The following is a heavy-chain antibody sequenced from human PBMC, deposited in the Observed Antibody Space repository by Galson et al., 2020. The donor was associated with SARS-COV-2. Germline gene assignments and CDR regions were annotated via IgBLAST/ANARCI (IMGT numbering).Heavy chain of an antibody. V-gene: IGHV4-59*01. Sequence: ALETLSLTCTVSGDSISGFYWSWIRQSPGRGLEWIGYIFYSGSTSYNPSLKSRVTISLDTSKNQFSLKLTSVTAADTAMYYCARVWPYSSGRGGFDYWGQGTLVTVSS. D-gene: IGHD6-19*01. J-gene: IGHJ4*02. CDR3: ARVWPYSSGRGGFDY. CDR2: IFYSGST. CDR1: GDSISGFY.